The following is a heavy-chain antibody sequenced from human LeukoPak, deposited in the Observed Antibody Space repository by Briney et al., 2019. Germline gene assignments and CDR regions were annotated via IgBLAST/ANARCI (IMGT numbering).Heavy chain of an antibody. V-gene: IGHV4-39*01. CDR3: ARHRYYGSGSYDDY. Sequence: SETLSLTCTVSGGSISSSSYYWGWIRQPPGKGLEWIGEINHSGSTNYNPSLKSRVTISVDTSKNQFSLKPSSVTAADTAVYYCARHRYYGSGSYDDYWGQGTLVTVSS. D-gene: IGHD3-10*01. CDR2: INHSGST. J-gene: IGHJ4*02. CDR1: GGSISSSSYY.